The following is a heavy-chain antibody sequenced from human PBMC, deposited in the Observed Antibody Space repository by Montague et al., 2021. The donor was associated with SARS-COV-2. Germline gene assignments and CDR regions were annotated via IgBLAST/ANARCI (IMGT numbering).Heavy chain of an antibody. CDR2: VHYTGST. CDR3: ARAQNTCFIANCVNYFEV. Sequence: SETLSLTCAVSGGSISSYYWSWIRQSPGKGLEWIGNVHYTGSTKYNPSLKTRVTLSLDTPKNQFSLKLSSVTAADTAVYYCARAQNTCFIANCVNYFEVWGLGALVTVSS. V-gene: IGHV4-59*01. CDR1: GGSISSYY. D-gene: IGHD1-1*01. J-gene: IGHJ4*02.